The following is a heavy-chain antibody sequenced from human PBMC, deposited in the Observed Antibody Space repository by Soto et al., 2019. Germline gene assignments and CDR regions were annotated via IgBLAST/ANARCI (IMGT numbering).Heavy chain of an antibody. J-gene: IGHJ4*02. CDR2: IIPIFGTA. D-gene: IGHD6-13*01. V-gene: IGHV1-69*13. Sequence: GASVKVSCKASGGTFSSYAISWVRQAPGQGLEWMGGIIPIFGTADYAQKFQGRVTITADESTSTAYMELSSLRSEDTAVYYCAGTTPGYSSSWYSGLGNPFDYWGQGTLVTVSS. CDR3: AGTTPGYSSSWYSGLGNPFDY. CDR1: GGTFSSYA.